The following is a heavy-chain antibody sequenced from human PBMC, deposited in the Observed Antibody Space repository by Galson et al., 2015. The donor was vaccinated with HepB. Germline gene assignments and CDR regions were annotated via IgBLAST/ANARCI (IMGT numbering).Heavy chain of an antibody. D-gene: IGHD1-7*01. V-gene: IGHV3-49*04. J-gene: IGHJ4*02. CDR2: IRGKGHGVTT. CDR1: GFTFDDYA. Sequence: SLRLSCAASGFTFDDYAMTWVRQAPGKGLEFVSLIRGKGHGVTTEYAASVKGRFTISRDESKSIAYLQMNSLTTEDTAVYYCTRWVRTSVFDYWGQGTLVTVSS. CDR3: TRWVRTSVFDY.